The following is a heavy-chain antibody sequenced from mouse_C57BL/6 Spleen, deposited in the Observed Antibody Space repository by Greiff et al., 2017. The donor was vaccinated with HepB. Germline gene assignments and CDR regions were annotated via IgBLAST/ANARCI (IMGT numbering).Heavy chain of an antibody. CDR2: INPSNGGT. V-gene: IGHV1-53*01. CDR1: GYTFTSYW. D-gene: IGHD1-1*01. CDR3: ARDGVSTVVATDYAMDY. J-gene: IGHJ4*01. Sequence: QVQLQQPGTELVKPGASVKLSCKASGYTFTSYWMHWVKQRPGQGLEWIGNINPSNGGTNYNEKFKSKATLTVDKSSSTAYMQLSSLTSEDSAVYYCARDGVSTVVATDYAMDYWGQGTSATVSS.